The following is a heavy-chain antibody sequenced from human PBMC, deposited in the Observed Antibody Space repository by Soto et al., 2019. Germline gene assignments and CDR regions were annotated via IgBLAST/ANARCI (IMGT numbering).Heavy chain of an antibody. CDR2: IYYSGST. CDR3: ARRDIVVVPAPMGYYFDY. Sequence: QLQLQESGPGLVKPSETLSLTCTVSGGSISSSSYYWGWIRQPPGKGLEWIGSIYYSGSTYYNPSLKSRVTISVDTSKNQFSLKLSSVTAADTAVYYCARRDIVVVPAPMGYYFDYWGQGTLVTVSP. V-gene: IGHV4-39*01. D-gene: IGHD2-2*01. CDR1: GGSISSSSYY. J-gene: IGHJ4*01.